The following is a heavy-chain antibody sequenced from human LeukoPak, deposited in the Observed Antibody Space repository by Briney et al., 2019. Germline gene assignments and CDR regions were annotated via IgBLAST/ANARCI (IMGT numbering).Heavy chain of an antibody. D-gene: IGHD7-27*01. Sequence: GESLKISFKASGYSFTSYWIGWVRHIPGKGLEWMGIIDPSGSETRYTPSLQGQVTISVHKSLTTAYLQWKSLKASDTAMYYCARQTAMGRSGDYWGQGTLVTVSS. J-gene: IGHJ4*02. V-gene: IGHV5-51*01. CDR1: GYSFTSYW. CDR3: ARQTAMGRSGDY. CDR2: IDPSGSET.